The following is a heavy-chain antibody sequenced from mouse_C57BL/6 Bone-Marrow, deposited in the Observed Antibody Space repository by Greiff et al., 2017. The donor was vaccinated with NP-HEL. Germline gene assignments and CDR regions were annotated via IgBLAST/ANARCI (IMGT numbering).Heavy chain of an antibody. Sequence: DVKLVASEGGLVQPGSSMKLSCTTSGFTFSDYYMAWVRQVPEKGLDWVAHINYVGSSTYSLVSLKSRFIISRDTAYNILYLQMSSLKSEDTATYNCAREGGLRRRTYAKDDWGQGTSVTVAS. J-gene: IGHJ4*01. CDR3: AREGGLRRRTYAKDD. CDR1: GFTFSDYY. V-gene: IGHV5-16*01. CDR2: INYVGSST. D-gene: IGHD2-4*01.